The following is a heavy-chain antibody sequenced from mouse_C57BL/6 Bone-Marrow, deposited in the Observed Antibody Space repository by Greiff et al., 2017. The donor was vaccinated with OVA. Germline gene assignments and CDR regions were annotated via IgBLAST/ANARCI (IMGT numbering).Heavy chain of an antibody. D-gene: IGHD1-1*01. Sequence: QVQLQQSGAELVRPGASVTLSCKASGYTFTDYEMHWVKQTPVHGLEWIGAIDPETGGTAYNQKFKGKAILTADKSSSTAYMDLRSLTSEDSAVYYCTIYYGSSYAGYFDYWGQGTTLTVSS. CDR1: GYTFTDYE. V-gene: IGHV1-15*01. CDR3: TIYYGSSYAGYFDY. CDR2: IDPETGGT. J-gene: IGHJ2*01.